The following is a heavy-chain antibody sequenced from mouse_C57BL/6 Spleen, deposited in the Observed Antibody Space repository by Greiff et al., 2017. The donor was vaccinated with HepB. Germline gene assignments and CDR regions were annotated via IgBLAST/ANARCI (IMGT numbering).Heavy chain of an antibody. Sequence: EVQLQQSGPELVKPGASVKISCKASGYTFTDYYMNWVKQSHGKSLEWIGDINPNNGGTSYNQKFKGKATLTVDKSSSTAYMELRSLTSEDSAVYYCARTRCNLLSYYFDYWGQGTTLTVSS. J-gene: IGHJ2*01. CDR3: ARTRCNLLSYYFDY. D-gene: IGHD2-1*01. CDR2: INPNNGGT. V-gene: IGHV1-26*01. CDR1: GYTFTDYY.